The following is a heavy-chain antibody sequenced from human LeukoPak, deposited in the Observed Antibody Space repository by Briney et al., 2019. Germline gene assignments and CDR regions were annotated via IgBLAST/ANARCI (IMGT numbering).Heavy chain of an antibody. J-gene: IGHJ2*01. V-gene: IGHV4-34*01. CDR2: IYYSGST. CDR3: ARLDYGDYGGFVWYFDL. D-gene: IGHD4-17*01. Sequence: SETLSLTCAVNAGSFTGYYWSWTRQPPGKGLEWIGSIYYSGSTYYNPSLKSRVTISVDTSKNQFSLKLSSVTAADTAVYYCARLDYGDYGGFVWYFDLWGRGTLVTVSS. CDR1: AGSFTGYY.